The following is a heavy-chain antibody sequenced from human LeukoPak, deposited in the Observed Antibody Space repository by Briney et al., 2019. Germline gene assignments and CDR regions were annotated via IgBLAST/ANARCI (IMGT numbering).Heavy chain of an antibody. CDR2: ISSSGDSL. D-gene: IGHD2/OR15-2a*01. CDR1: GFTFSDYY. CDR3: AREVVIVPDYFYYGLDV. Sequence: GGSLRLSCAASGFTFSDYYMTWIRQAPGKGLEWVSFISSSGDSLYYADSVRGRFTISRDNAKNSLYLQMNNLRAEDTAVYYCAREVVIVPDYFYYGLDVWGQGTTVTVSS. V-gene: IGHV3-11*01. J-gene: IGHJ6*02.